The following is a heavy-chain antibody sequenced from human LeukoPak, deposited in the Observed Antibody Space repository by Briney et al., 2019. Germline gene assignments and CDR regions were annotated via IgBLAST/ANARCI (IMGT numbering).Heavy chain of an antibody. CDR3: ARDAESDDHADFHI. CDR1: GGAISGYY. Sequence: SETLSLTCAVSGGAISGYYWNWIRQPPGKGLEWIGHIHHSGSTTYNPSLQSRVSISIDTPKNQISLRLSSVTAADTAVYYCARDAESDDHADFHIWGQGTMVTVSS. V-gene: IGHV4-59*01. D-gene: IGHD1-14*01. CDR2: IHHSGST. J-gene: IGHJ3*02.